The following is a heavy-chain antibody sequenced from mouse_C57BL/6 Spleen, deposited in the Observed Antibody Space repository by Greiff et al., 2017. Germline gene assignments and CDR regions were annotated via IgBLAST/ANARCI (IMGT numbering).Heavy chain of an antibody. D-gene: IGHD2-2*01. V-gene: IGHV3-1*01. J-gene: IGHJ3*01. CDR2: ISYSGST. CDR3: AGEGDDGYDGVFAY. CDR1: GYSITSGYD. Sequence: EVQLQESGPGMVKPSQSLSLTCTVTGYSITSGYDWHWIRHFPGNKLEWMGYISYSGSTNYNPSLKSRISITHDTSKNHFFLKLNSVTTEDTATYYCAGEGDDGYDGVFAYWGQGTLVTVSA.